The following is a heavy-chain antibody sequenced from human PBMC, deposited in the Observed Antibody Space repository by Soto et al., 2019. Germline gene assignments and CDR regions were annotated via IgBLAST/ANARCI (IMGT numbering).Heavy chain of an antibody. V-gene: IGHV3-72*01. J-gene: IGHJ4*02. CDR2: SRNKADSYTP. D-gene: IGHD4-17*01. CDR3: ACDYRDY. Sequence: EVQLVESGGGLVQAGGSLRLSCAVSGFTFSDHHMDWVRQAPGKGLEWVGRSRNKADSYTPEYAASVKGRFTISRDDSKNSLYLQVDSLKTDDTAVYYCACDYRDYWGLGTLVTVSS. CDR1: GFTFSDHH.